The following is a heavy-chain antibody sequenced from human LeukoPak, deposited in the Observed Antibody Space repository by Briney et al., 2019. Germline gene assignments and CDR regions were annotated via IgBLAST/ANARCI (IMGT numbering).Heavy chain of an antibody. D-gene: IGHD4-23*01. J-gene: IGHJ4*02. CDR2: ISGSGGST. V-gene: IGHV3-23*01. CDR3: AKYAPPTTVVTRFFDY. CDR1: GFTFSSYA. Sequence: QSGGSLRLSCAASGFTFSSYAMSWVRQAPGKGLEWVSAISGSGGSTYYADSVKGRFTISRDNSKNTLYLQMNSLRVEDTAVYYCAKYAPPTTVVTRFFDYWGQGTLVTVSS.